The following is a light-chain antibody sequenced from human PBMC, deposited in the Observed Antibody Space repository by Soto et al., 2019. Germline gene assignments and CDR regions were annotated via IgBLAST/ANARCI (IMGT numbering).Light chain of an antibody. V-gene: IGKV1-5*03. CDR1: QTISSW. CDR2: KAS. Sequence: DIQSTQSPSTLSGSVGDGVTMTSRASQTISSWLAWYQQKPGKAPKLLIYKASSLKSGVPSRFSGSGSGTEFTLTIHSLQPDDFATYYCQQCSSYLEAFCQGTKV. J-gene: IGKJ1*01. CDR3: QQCSSYLEA.